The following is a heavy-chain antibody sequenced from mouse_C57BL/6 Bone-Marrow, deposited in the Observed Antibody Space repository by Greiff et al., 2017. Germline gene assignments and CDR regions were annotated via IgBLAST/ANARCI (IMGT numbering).Heavy chain of an antibody. J-gene: IGHJ1*03. CDR1: GYTFTDYY. V-gene: IGHV1-26*01. Sequence: VQLQQSGPELVKPGASVKISCKASGYTFTDYYMNWVKQSHGKSLEWIGDINPNNGGTSYNQKFKGKATLTVDKSSSTAYMELRSLTSEDSAVYYCARGDGYSPYWYFDVWGTGTTVTVSS. D-gene: IGHD2-3*01. CDR3: ARGDGYSPYWYFDV. CDR2: INPNNGGT.